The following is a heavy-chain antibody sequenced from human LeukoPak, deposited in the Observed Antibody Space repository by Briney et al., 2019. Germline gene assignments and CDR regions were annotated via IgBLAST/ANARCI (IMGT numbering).Heavy chain of an antibody. V-gene: IGHV3-48*01. CDR2: ISTSSSTI. J-gene: IGHJ2*01. CDR1: GFTFSSYV. CDR3: ARVGNDDWYFAL. Sequence: GGSLRLSCAASGFTFSSYVMSWVRQSPGKGLEWVSYISTSSSTIYYADSVKGRFTISRDNAKSSLHLQMNSLRAEDTAVYYCARVGNDDWYFALWGRGTLVTVSS. D-gene: IGHD2-8*01.